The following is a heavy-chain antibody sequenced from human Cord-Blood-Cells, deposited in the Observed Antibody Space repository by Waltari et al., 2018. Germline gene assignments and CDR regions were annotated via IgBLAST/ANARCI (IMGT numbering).Heavy chain of an antibody. V-gene: IGHV1-69*01. CDR1: GATFGSYA. CDR3: ARLKYSSSYYFDY. Sequence: QVQLVQSGAEVKKNGSSVKVSCKACGATFGSYAFSWVRQAPGQGLEWMGGIIPIFGTANYAQKFQGRVTITADESTSTAYMELSSLRSEDTAVYYCARLKYSSSYYFDYWGQGTLVTVSS. J-gene: IGHJ4*02. D-gene: IGHD6-6*01. CDR2: IIPIFGTA.